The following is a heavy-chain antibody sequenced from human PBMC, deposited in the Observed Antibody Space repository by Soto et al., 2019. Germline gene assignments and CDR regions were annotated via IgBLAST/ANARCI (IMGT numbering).Heavy chain of an antibody. CDR3: ARIVGATRYFDY. V-gene: IGHV4-34*01. Sequence: PSETLSLTCAVYGGSFSGYYWSWIRQPPGKGLEWIGEINQSGSTNYNPSLKSRVTISVDTSKNQFSLKLSSVTAADTAVYYCARIVGATRYFDYWGQGTLVTVSS. CDR2: INQSGST. J-gene: IGHJ4*02. CDR1: GGSFSGYY. D-gene: IGHD1-26*01.